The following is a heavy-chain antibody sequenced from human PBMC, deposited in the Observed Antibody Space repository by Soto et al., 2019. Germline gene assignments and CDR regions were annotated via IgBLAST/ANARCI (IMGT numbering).Heavy chain of an antibody. CDR3: ARGGLMITFGGGAFDI. J-gene: IGHJ3*02. Sequence: PSETLSLTCTVSGGSISSGGYYWSWIRQHPGKGLEWIGYIYYSGSTYYNPSLKSRVTISVDTSKNQFSLKLSSVTAADTAVYYCARGGLMITFGGGAFDIWGQGTMVTVSS. D-gene: IGHD3-16*01. CDR2: IYYSGST. V-gene: IGHV4-31*03. CDR1: GGSISSGGYY.